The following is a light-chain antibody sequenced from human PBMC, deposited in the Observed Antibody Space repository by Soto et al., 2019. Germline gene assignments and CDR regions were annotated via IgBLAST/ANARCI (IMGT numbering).Light chain of an antibody. V-gene: IGKV3-11*01. CDR2: DVS. Sequence: IVLTQSPATLSLSPGKRATLSCRASQNISNYLSLYQQKPGQAPRRLIYDVSNSATGIPARFSGIGSGTEFTLAISSLQPEDCVVYYGQHRSNWPRTFGQGTKVESK. CDR3: QHRSNWPRT. CDR1: QNISNY. J-gene: IGKJ1*01.